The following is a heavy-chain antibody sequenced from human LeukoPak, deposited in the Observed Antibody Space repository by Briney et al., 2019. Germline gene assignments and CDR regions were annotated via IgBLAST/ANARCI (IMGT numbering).Heavy chain of an antibody. D-gene: IGHD3-3*01. Sequence: PGGSLRLSCAASGFTFDDYAMDWVRQAPGKGLEWVSCISWNSGSLVYADSVKGRFTISRDNAKNSLYLQMNSLRAEDTALYYCVKEREGDFWSGYHSADYWGQGTLVTVSS. V-gene: IGHV3-9*01. CDR1: GFTFDDYA. J-gene: IGHJ4*02. CDR3: VKEREGDFWSGYHSADY. CDR2: ISWNSGSL.